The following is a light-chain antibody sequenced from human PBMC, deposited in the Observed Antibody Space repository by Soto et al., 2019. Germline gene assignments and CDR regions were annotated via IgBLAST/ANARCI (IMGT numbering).Light chain of an antibody. CDR1: GSNIGAGYD. Sequence: QSVLTQPPSGSGPPGRRATIPAPGTGSNIGAGYDVHWYQQLPGTAPKLLIYGNSNRPSGVPDRFSGSKSGTSASLAITGLQAEDEADYYCQSYDSSLSGYVFGTGTKLTVL. V-gene: IGLV1-40*01. CDR3: QSYDSSLSGYV. CDR2: GNS. J-gene: IGLJ1*01.